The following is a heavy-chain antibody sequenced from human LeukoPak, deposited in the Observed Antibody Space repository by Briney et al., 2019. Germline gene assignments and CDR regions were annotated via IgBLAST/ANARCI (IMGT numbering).Heavy chain of an antibody. V-gene: IGHV4-59*08. CDR1: GGSICSYY. Sequence: SETLSLTCTVSGGSICSYYWIWIRQPPGKGLEWIGYIYYSGSTNYNPSLKSRVTISVDTSKNQFSLKLSSVTAADTAVYYYARRGDGYKYPHFAYWGQGTLVTVSS. CDR3: ARRGDGYKYPHFAY. J-gene: IGHJ4*02. CDR2: IYYSGST. D-gene: IGHD5-24*01.